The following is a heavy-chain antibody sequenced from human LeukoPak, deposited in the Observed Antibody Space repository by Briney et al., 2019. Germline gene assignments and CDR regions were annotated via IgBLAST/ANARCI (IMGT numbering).Heavy chain of an antibody. CDR2: INPNSGGT. J-gene: IGHJ6*03. D-gene: IGHD6-6*01. V-gene: IGHV1-2*02. CDR1: GYTFTGYY. Sequence: GASVKVSCKASGYTFTGYYMHWVRQAPGQGLEWMGWINPNSGGTNYQGRVTMTRDTSISTAYMEQSRLRSDDTAVYYCARTLMYSSSSVYYYYCMDVWGKGTTVTVSS. CDR3: ARTLMYSSSSVYYYYCMDV.